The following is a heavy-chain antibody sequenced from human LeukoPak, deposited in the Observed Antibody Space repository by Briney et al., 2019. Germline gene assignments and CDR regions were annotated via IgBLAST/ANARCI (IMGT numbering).Heavy chain of an antibody. Sequence: SETLSLTCTVSGVSINSAGYYWSWLRQPPGKGLEWIGYVYNSGSTYVNPSLQSRLSLSVDMSKNQFSLKLISLTAADTAVYYCARVQEPYRTTLTPAPWFDPWGQGTLVTVSS. V-gene: IGHV4-30-4*01. J-gene: IGHJ5*02. CDR3: ARVQEPYRTTLTPAPWFDP. D-gene: IGHD2/OR15-2a*01. CDR1: GVSINSAGYY. CDR2: VYNSGST.